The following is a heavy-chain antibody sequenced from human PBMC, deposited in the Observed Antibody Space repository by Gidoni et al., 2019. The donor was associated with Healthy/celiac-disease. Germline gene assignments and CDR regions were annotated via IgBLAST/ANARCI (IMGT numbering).Heavy chain of an antibody. CDR3: AKGGMIVAMHYYFDY. V-gene: IGHV3-9*01. CDR1: GFTFDDYA. Sequence: EVQLVESGGGLVQPGRSLRLSCAASGFTFDDYAMHWVRQAPGKGLEWVSVISWNSGSIGYADSVKGRFTISRDNAKNSLYLQMNSLRAEDTALYYCAKGGMIVAMHYYFDYWGQGTLVTVSS. J-gene: IGHJ4*02. CDR2: ISWNSGSI. D-gene: IGHD3-22*01.